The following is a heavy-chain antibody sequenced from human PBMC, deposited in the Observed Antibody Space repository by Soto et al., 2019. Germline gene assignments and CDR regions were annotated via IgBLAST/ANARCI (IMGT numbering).Heavy chain of an antibody. J-gene: IGHJ6*02. CDR1: GFIFSDYI. CDR3: ARDHGGSTWFVGVYYFFGMDV. D-gene: IGHD6-13*01. Sequence: PGGSLRLSCAASGFIFSDYIMTWVRQALGRGLEFVSHISSSGGAIFYAESVKGRFTVSRDNAKNSLYLQMNSLRDEDTAVYFCARDHGGSTWFVGVYYFFGMDVWGQGTAVTVSS. CDR2: ISSSGGAI. V-gene: IGHV3-48*02.